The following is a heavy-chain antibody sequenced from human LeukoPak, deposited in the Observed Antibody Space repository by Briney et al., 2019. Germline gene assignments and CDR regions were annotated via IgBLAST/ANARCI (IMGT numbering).Heavy chain of an antibody. CDR2: IYYSGST. V-gene: IGHV4-39*01. J-gene: IGHJ4*02. D-gene: IGHD3-9*01. CDR1: GGSISSSSYY. CDR3: ARRRLRYLYFGY. Sequence: SETLSLTCTVSGGSISSSSYYWGWIRQPPGKGLEWIGSIYYSGSTYYNPSLKSRVTISVDTSKNQFSLKLSSVTAADTAVYYCARRRLRYLYFGYWGQGTLVTVSS.